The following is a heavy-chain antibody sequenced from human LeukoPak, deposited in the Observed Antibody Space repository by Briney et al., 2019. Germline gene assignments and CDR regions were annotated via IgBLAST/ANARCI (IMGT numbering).Heavy chain of an antibody. V-gene: IGHV3-74*01. Sequence: GGSLRLSCAASGFTFSSYWMHWVRQAPGKGLVWVSRINSDGSSTSYADSVKGRFTISRDNAKNSLYLQMNSLRAEDTALYYCAKDTRYSYGYGMDVWGQGTTVTVSS. CDR1: GFTFSSYW. CDR2: INSDGSST. CDR3: AKDTRYSYGYGMDV. J-gene: IGHJ6*02. D-gene: IGHD5-18*01.